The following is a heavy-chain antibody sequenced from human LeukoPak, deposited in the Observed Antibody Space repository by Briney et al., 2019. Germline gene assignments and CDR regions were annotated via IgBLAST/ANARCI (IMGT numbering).Heavy chain of an antibody. CDR1: GGSISSSNW. CDR2: IYHSGST. Sequence: PSETLSLTCAVSGGSISSSNWWSWVRQPPGKGLEWIGEIYHSGSTNYNPSLKSRVTISVDTSKNQFSLKLSSVTAADTAVYYCARDRAYSSSWYWSYFDYWGQGTLVTVSS. CDR3: ARDRAYSSSWYWSYFDY. J-gene: IGHJ4*02. V-gene: IGHV4-4*02. D-gene: IGHD6-13*01.